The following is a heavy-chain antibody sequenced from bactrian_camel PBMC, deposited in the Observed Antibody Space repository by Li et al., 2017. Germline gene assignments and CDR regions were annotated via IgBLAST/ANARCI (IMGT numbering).Heavy chain of an antibody. CDR3: ATERLPGASWYPWTFGY. V-gene: IGHV3S1*01. CDR1: GYSAVTLC. CDR2: LYTGGSNT. D-gene: IGHD6*01. J-gene: IGHJ6*01. Sequence: HVQLVESGGGLVQPGGSLRLSCAAASGYSAVTLCMGWFRQAPGKEREGVAALYTGGSNTWYSESVKGRFTISRDKLNGTLDLQMNSLKTEDTAVYRCATERLPGASWYPWTFGYWGQGTQVTVS.